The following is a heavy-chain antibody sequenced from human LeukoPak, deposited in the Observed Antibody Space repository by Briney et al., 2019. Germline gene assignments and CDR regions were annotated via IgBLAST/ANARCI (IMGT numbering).Heavy chain of an antibody. V-gene: IGHV3-30*04. CDR2: ISYDGSNK. D-gene: IGHD2-2*01. Sequence: PGGSLRLSCAASGFTFSSYEMNWVRQAPGKGLEWVVVISYDGSNKYYADSVKGRFTISRDNSKNTLYLQMNSLRAEDTAVYYCARVMGRYCSSTSCYVDYWGQGTLVTVSS. J-gene: IGHJ4*02. CDR1: GFTFSSYE. CDR3: ARVMGRYCSSTSCYVDY.